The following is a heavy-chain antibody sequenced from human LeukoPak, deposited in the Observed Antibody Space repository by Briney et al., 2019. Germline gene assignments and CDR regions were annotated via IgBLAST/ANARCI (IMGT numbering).Heavy chain of an antibody. V-gene: IGHV3-48*02. CDR2: ISSSSSTI. Sequence: GGSLRLSCAASGFTFSSYSMIWVRQAPGKGLEWVSYISSSSSTIYYADSVRGRFTISRDNAKNSLYLQMNSLRDEDTAVYYCARSYYSSGWYVDYWGQGSLATVSS. CDR1: GFTFSSYS. D-gene: IGHD6-19*01. J-gene: IGHJ4*02. CDR3: ARSYYSSGWYVDY.